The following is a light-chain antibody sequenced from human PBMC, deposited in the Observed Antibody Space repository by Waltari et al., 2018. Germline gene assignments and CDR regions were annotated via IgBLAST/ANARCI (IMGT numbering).Light chain of an antibody. Sequence: EIVLTQSPATLSLSPGERATLSCRASPRVSSYLAWYQQKPGQAPRLLIDDASNRATGSPARFSGSGSGTDFTFTISSLEPEDFAVYYCQQRSNWPSLTFGGGTKVEIK. CDR2: DAS. CDR3: QQRSNWPSLT. V-gene: IGKV3-11*01. CDR1: PRVSSY. J-gene: IGKJ4*01.